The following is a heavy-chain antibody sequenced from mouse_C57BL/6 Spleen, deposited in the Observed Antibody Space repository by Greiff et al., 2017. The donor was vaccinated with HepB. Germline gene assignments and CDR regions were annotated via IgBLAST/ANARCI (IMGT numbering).Heavy chain of an antibody. D-gene: IGHD1-1*01. CDR3: ARPDITTGFAY. Sequence: EVQLQQSGGGLVKPGGSLKLSCAASGFTFSDYGMHWVRQAPEKGLEWVAYISSGSSTIYYADTVKGRFTISRDNAKNTLFLQMTSLRSEDTAMYYCARPDITTGFAYWGQGTLVTVSA. CDR2: ISSGSSTI. J-gene: IGHJ3*01. V-gene: IGHV5-17*01. CDR1: GFTFSDYG.